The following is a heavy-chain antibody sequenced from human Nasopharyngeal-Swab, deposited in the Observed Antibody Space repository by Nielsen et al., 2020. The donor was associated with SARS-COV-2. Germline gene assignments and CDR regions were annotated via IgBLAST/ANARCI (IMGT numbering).Heavy chain of an antibody. CDR1: GGSISSYY. CDR2: IYYSGST. V-gene: IGHV4-59*01. Sequence: SETLSLTCTVSGGSISSYYWSWIRQPPGKGLEWIGYIYYSGSTNYNPSLKSRVTISVDTSKNQFSLKLSPVTAADTAVYYCARENVWGPSADAYYGMDVWGQGTTVTVSS. CDR3: ARENVWGPSADAYYGMDV. J-gene: IGHJ6*02. D-gene: IGHD7-27*01.